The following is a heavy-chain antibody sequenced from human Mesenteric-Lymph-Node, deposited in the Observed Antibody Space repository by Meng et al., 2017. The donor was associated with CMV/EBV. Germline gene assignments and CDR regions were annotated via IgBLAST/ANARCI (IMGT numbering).Heavy chain of an antibody. V-gene: IGHV4-59*02. CDR2: VHYTGST. J-gene: IGHJ5*02. CDR3: ARGGGGLNWSDP. D-gene: IGHD2-15*01. CDR1: GASVSAYY. Sequence: SETLSLTCTISGASVSAYYYTWIRQTPGKGLEWIGYVHYTGSTNYNPSLKSRLTVSLHTSKNMFSLNLTSVTAADTAVYYCARGGGGLNWSDPWGQGILVTVSS.